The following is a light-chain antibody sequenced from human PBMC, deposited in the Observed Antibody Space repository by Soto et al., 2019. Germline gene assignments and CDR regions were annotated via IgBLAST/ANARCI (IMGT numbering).Light chain of an antibody. J-gene: IGKJ1*01. V-gene: IGKV3-11*01. CDR2: DAS. CDR3: QQRET. CDR1: QSVSSY. Sequence: EIVLTQSPATLSLSPGERATLSCRASQSVSSYLAWYQQKPGQAPRLLIYDASNRATGIPARFSGSGSGTDFTLTISSLEPEDFAVYYCQQRETVGQGTKVDIK.